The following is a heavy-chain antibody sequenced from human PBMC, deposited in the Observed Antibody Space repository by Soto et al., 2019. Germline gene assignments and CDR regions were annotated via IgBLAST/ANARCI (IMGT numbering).Heavy chain of an antibody. CDR1: GVTFSTYA. D-gene: IGHD3-10*01. V-gene: IGHV3-23*01. Sequence: GGSLRLSCIASGVTFSTYAMSWVRQAPGKGLEWVSAISGSGGTTYYADSVKGRFTISRDNSKNTLYLQMNSLRAEDTAVYYCAKHRAGFGSGSDTYYFDVWGQGTLVTVSS. CDR3: AKHRAGFGSGSDTYYFDV. CDR2: ISGSGGTT. J-gene: IGHJ4*02.